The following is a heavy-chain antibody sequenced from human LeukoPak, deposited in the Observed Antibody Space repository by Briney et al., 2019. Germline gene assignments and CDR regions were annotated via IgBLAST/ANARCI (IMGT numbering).Heavy chain of an antibody. J-gene: IGHJ4*02. CDR1: GYTFTCYY. D-gene: IGHD3-3*01. CDR3: ARDRVGGITIFGVTQGY. Sequence: ASVKVSCKASGYTFTCYYMHWVRQAPGQGLEWMGWVNPNSGGTNYAQKFQGRVTMTRDTSISTAYMELSRLRSDDTAVYYCARDRVGGITIFGVTQGYWGQGTLVTVSS. V-gene: IGHV1-2*02. CDR2: VNPNSGGT.